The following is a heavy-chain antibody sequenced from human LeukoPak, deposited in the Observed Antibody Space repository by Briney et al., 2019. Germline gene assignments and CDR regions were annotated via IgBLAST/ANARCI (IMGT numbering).Heavy chain of an antibody. Sequence: PGGSLRLSCAASGFTFSSYSMNWVRQAPGKGLEWVSSISSSSYIYYADSVKGRFTISRDNAKNSLYLQMNSLRAEDTAVYYCARGGGYPDDAFDIWGQGTMVTVSS. CDR3: ARGGGYPDDAFDI. CDR1: GFTFSSYS. J-gene: IGHJ3*02. V-gene: IGHV3-21*01. CDR2: ISSSSYI. D-gene: IGHD2-2*01.